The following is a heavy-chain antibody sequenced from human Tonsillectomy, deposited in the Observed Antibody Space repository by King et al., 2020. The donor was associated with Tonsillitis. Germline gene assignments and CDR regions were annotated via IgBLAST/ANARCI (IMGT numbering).Heavy chain of an antibody. V-gene: IGHV3-49*04. D-gene: IGHD2-15*01. CDR3: TRERIYLFDS. Sequence: VQLVESGGGLVQPGRSPRLSCSASGFTFGDYAMSWVRQAQGKGLEWVAFIRGKAYGATTEYAASVKGRFTISRDDSKSIAYLQMNSLKIEDTAIYYCTRERIYLFDSWGQGTLVTVSS. J-gene: IGHJ4*02. CDR1: GFTFGDYA. CDR2: IRGKAYGATT.